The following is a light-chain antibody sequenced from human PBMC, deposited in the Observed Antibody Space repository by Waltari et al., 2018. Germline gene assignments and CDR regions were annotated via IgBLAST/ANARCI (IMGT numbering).Light chain of an antibody. CDR1: QSVGGN. J-gene: IGKJ5*01. V-gene: IGKV3-11*01. Sequence: EIVLTQSPATLSLSPGQRGTLSCRASQSVGGNLAWCQQKPGQAPRLLIYDASNRATGIPARFSGSGSGTDFTLTISSLEPEDFAVYYCQQRRTWPSITFGQGTRLDI. CDR3: QQRRTWPSIT. CDR2: DAS.